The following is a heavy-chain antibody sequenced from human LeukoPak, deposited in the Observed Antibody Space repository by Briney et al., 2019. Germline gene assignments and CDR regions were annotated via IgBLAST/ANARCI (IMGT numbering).Heavy chain of an antibody. V-gene: IGHV3-23*01. D-gene: IGHD2-15*01. CDR3: AKEGYCSGGSCYSAYFQH. CDR1: GFTFSSYA. CDR2: ISGSGGST. J-gene: IGHJ1*01. Sequence: PGGSLRLSCAASGFTFSSYAMSWVRQAPGKGPEWVSAISGSGGSTYYADSVKGRFTISRDNSKNTLYLQMNSLRAEDTAVYYCAKEGYCSGGSCYSAYFQHWGQGTLVTVSS.